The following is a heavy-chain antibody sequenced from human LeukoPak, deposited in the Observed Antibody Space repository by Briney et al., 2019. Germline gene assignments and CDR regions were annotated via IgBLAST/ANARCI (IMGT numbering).Heavy chain of an antibody. D-gene: IGHD4-11*01. CDR2: IYHSVST. V-gene: IGHV4-38-2*01. CDR3: ARLEMTTESNWFDP. CDR1: GYSISSGYY. J-gene: IGHJ5*02. Sequence: PSETLSLTCAVPGYSISSGYYCGWIRQPPGKGLEWTGSIYHSVSTYYNPSLKSRVTLSVDTSKNQFSLNLSSVTAADTAVYYCARLEMTTESNWFDPWGQGTLVTVSS.